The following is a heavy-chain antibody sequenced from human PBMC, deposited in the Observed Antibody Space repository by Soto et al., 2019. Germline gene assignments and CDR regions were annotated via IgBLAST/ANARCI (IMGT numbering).Heavy chain of an antibody. CDR2: INAGNGNT. Sequence: ASVKVSCKASGYTFTSYAMHWVRQAPGQRLEWMGWINAGNGNTKYSQKFQGRVTMTTDTSTSTAYMELRSLRSDDTAVYYCARGGGVYYFDYWGQGTLVTVSS. D-gene: IGHD2-8*02. J-gene: IGHJ4*02. CDR1: GYTFTSYA. V-gene: IGHV1-3*01. CDR3: ARGGGVYYFDY.